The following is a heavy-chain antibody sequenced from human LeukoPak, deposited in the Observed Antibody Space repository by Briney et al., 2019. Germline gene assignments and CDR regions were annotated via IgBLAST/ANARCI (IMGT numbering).Heavy chain of an antibody. V-gene: IGHV4-59*08. CDR3: ARWNAVITSLDH. J-gene: IGHJ4*02. Sequence: SETLSLTCSVSGGTLNSFYGSWIRQPPGKGLEYIGYVYYTGKTNYNPSFKSRVTLSADTSKNQFSLKLSSVTVADTAVYYCARWNAVITSLDHWGQGILVAVSS. CDR2: VYYTGKT. CDR1: GGTLNSFY. D-gene: IGHD3-16*01.